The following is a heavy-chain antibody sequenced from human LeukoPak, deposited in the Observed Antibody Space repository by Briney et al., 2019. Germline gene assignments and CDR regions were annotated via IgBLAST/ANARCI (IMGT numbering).Heavy chain of an antibody. CDR2: IYTSGST. D-gene: IGHD2-2*01. V-gene: IGHV4-4*07. CDR1: GCSISSYY. CDR3: AIGLGYCSNTSCYVYFDY. Sequence: PSETLSLTCTVSGCSISSYYWSWIRQPAGKGLEWIGRIYTSGSTNYNPSLKSRVTMSVDTSKNQFSLKLSSVTAADTAVYYCAIGLGYCSNTSCYVYFDYWGQGTLVTVSS. J-gene: IGHJ4*02.